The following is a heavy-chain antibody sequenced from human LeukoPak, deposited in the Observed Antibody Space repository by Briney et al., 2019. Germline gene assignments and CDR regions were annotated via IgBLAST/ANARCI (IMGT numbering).Heavy chain of an antibody. CDR1: GFTFSSYA. D-gene: IGHD3-22*01. V-gene: IGHV3-23*01. J-gene: IGHJ4*02. CDR3: XXXXXYDSSGYYLFDY. Sequence: GGSLRLSCAASGFTFSSYAMSWVRQAPGKGLEWVSAISGSGGSTYYADSVKGRFTIPRDNSKNTLYLQMNSLRAEDTAVYYXXXXXXYDSSGYYLFDYWGQGTLVTVSS. CDR2: ISGSGGST.